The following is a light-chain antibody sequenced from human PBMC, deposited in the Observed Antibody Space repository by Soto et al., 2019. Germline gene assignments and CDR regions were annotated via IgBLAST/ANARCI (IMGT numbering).Light chain of an antibody. Sequence: EIVLTHAPGTLSLSPGERATLSSKASQSVSSSYLAWYQQKPGQAPRLLIYDASTRATGIPARFSGSGSGTEFTLTISRLEPEDFAVYYCQQYGSSPIIFGQGTRLEIK. CDR2: DAS. J-gene: IGKJ5*01. V-gene: IGKV3-20*01. CDR3: QQYGSSPII. CDR1: QSVSSSY.